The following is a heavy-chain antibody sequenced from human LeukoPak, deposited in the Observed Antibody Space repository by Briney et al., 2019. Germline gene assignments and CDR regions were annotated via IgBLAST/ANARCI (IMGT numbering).Heavy chain of an antibody. J-gene: IGHJ4*02. CDR3: ARGPARGYSYGLDY. D-gene: IGHD5-18*01. CDR1: GFTFSSYG. CDR2: IWYDGSQK. V-gene: IGHV3-33*01. Sequence: PGRSLRLSCAASGFTFSSYGMHWVRQAPGKGLEWVAVIWYDGSQKYYADSVKGRFTISRDNSKNTLYLQMNSLRAEDTAVYYCARGPARGYSYGLDYWGQGTLVTVSS.